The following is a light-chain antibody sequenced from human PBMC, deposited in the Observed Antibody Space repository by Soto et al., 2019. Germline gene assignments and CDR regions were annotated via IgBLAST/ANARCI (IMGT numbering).Light chain of an antibody. Sequence: DIQMTQSPSSLSASVGDRVTITCRASQSISSYLNWYQQKPGKAPKLLIYAASSLQSGVPSRFSGSGSGTDFTLTISSLQPDDFATYYCQQSYSTAFGQGTRLEIK. CDR3: QQSYSTA. V-gene: IGKV1-39*01. CDR2: AAS. CDR1: QSISSY. J-gene: IGKJ5*01.